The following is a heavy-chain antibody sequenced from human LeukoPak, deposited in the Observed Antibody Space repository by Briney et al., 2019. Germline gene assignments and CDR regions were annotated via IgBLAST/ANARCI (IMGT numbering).Heavy chain of an antibody. V-gene: IGHV1-8*02. CDR2: MNPNSGNT. CDR3: ARGHNSDRARSHLGESIHFQH. Sequence: GASVKVSCKASGYTFTSYDINWVRQATGQGLEWMGWMNPNSGNTGYAQKFQGRVTMTRDMSTSTVYMELSSLRSEDTAVYYCARGHNSDRARSHLGESIHFQHWVQG. D-gene: IGHD3-22*01. J-gene: IGHJ1*01. CDR1: GYTFTSYD.